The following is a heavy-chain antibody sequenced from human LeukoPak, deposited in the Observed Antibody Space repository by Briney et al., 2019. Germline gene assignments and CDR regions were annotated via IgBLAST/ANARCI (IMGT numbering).Heavy chain of an antibody. CDR3: ARGAIGGRFDY. D-gene: IGHD3-10*01. J-gene: IGHJ4*02. Sequence: SETLSLTCTVSGYSISSGYYWGWIRQPPGKGLEWIGSIYHSGSTYYNSSLKSRVTISVDTSKNQFSLKLSSVTAADTAVYYCARGAIGGRFDYWGQGTLVTVSS. CDR1: GYSISSGYY. CDR2: IYHSGST. V-gene: IGHV4-38-2*02.